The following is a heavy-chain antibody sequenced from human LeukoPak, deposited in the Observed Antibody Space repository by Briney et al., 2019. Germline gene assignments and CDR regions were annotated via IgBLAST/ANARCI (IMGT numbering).Heavy chain of an antibody. J-gene: IGHJ4*02. Sequence: SQTLSLTCTVSTGSISSDGYYWGWIRQPPGKGLEWIGNIYYSGSTYYNPSLKSRVTISVDTSKNQFSLKLSSVTAADTAVYYCARLGYSYGSLNFDYWGQGTLVTVSS. CDR1: TGSISSDGYY. D-gene: IGHD5-18*01. V-gene: IGHV4-39*01. CDR3: ARLGYSYGSLNFDY. CDR2: IYYSGST.